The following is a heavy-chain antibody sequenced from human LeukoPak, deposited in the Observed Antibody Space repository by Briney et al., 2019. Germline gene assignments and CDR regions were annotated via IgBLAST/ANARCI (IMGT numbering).Heavy chain of an antibody. V-gene: IGHV3-7*01. Sequence: GGSLRLSCAASRFTFGSYWMTWVRQTPGKGLEWVANINEDGSGRYYVDSVKGRFTISRDNAKNSLYLQMDSLRAEDTAVYYCATRQEDATVVSKFYYYIDVWSKGTTVTISS. J-gene: IGHJ6*03. CDR2: INEDGSGR. D-gene: IGHD5-18*01. CDR3: ATRQEDATVVSKFYYYIDV. CDR1: RFTFGSYW.